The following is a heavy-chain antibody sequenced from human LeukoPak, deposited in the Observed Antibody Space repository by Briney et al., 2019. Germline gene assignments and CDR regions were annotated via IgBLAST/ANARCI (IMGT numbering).Heavy chain of an antibody. V-gene: IGHV3-21*01. Sequence: GGSLRLSCAASGFSFSDFTMNWVRQAPGKGLEWVSSISSSSSYIYYADSVKGRFTISRDNAKNSLYLQMNSLRAEDTAVYYCAREGGVTIDYWGQGTLVTVSS. CDR3: AREGGVTIDY. CDR2: ISSSSSYI. CDR1: GFSFSDFT. D-gene: IGHD3-16*01. J-gene: IGHJ4*02.